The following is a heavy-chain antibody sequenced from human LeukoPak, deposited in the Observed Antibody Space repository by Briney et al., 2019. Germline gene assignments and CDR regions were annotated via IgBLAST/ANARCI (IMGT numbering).Heavy chain of an antibody. J-gene: IGHJ4*02. Sequence: GGSLRLSCAASGFTFDDYAMHWVRHAPGKGLEWVSGISWNSGSIGYADSVKGRFTISRDNAKNSLYLQMNSLRAEDTALYYCAKDISGSGKYYFDYWGQGTLVTVSS. D-gene: IGHD3-10*01. CDR1: GFTFDDYA. CDR3: AKDISGSGKYYFDY. CDR2: ISWNSGSI. V-gene: IGHV3-9*01.